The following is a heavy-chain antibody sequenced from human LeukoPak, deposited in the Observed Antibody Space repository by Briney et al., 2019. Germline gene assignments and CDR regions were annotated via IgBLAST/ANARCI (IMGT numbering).Heavy chain of an antibody. J-gene: IGHJ6*03. D-gene: IGHD3-16*01. CDR2: ISGSGGST. Sequence: GGSLRLSCAASGFTFSNYAMTWVRQAPGKGLEWVSAISGSGGSTYYADSVKGRFTISRDNSKNTLYLQMNSLRAEDTAVYYCAKAILGYYYYYMDVWGKGTTVTVSS. V-gene: IGHV3-23*01. CDR3: AKAILGYYYYYMDV. CDR1: GFTFSNYA.